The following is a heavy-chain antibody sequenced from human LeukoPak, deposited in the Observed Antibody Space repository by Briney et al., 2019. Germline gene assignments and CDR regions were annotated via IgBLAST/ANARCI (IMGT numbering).Heavy chain of an antibody. Sequence: GESLKISCQASGYSFTNYWITWVRQVPGKGLEWMGRIDPGDSATNYGPSFQGHVIISADRSTTTAYLHFSSLEASATALYYCARPSGWSGYDIWGQGTMVIVSS. V-gene: IGHV5-10-1*01. D-gene: IGHD6-19*01. CDR3: ARPSGWSGYDI. CDR1: GYSFTNYW. CDR2: IDPGDSAT. J-gene: IGHJ3*02.